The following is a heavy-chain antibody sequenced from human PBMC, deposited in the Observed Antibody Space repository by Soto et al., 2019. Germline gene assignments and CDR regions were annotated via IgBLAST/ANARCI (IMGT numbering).Heavy chain of an antibody. V-gene: IGHV5-51*01. J-gene: IGHJ3*02. Sequence: GESLKISCKGSGYSFTSYWIGWVRQMPGKGLEWMGIIYPGDSDTRYSPSFQGQVTISADKSISTAYLQWSSLKASDTAMYYCARRRRRVVPAAIAYAFDIWGQGTMVTVSS. CDR2: IYPGDSDT. D-gene: IGHD2-2*01. CDR1: GYSFTSYW. CDR3: ARRRRRVVPAAIAYAFDI.